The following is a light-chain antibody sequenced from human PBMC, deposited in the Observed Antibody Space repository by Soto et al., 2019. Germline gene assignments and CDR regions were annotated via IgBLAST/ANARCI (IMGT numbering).Light chain of an antibody. CDR3: HQHETSPPT. J-gene: IGKJ3*01. Sequence: EIVLTQSPGTLSLSPGESGILSCRTSQTVNSPYLAWYQQKPGQAPRLLISGASTRATGIPGRFSGSGSGTEFTLTISRLESEDFAVYYCHQHETSPPTFGPGTKVDVK. CDR1: QTVNSPY. CDR2: GAS. V-gene: IGKV3-20*01.